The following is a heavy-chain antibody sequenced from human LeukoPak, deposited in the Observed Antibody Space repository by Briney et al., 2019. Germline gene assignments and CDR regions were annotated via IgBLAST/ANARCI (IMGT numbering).Heavy chain of an antibody. V-gene: IGHV1-58*01. D-gene: IGHD5-18*01. Sequence: GASVKASCKASGFTFTSSAVQWVRQARGQRLEWIGWIVVGSGNTNYAQKFQERVTITRDMSTSTAYMELSSLRSEDTAVYYCAALRGYLNWFDPWGQGTLVTVSS. CDR3: AALRGYLNWFDP. J-gene: IGHJ5*02. CDR2: IVVGSGNT. CDR1: GFTFTSSA.